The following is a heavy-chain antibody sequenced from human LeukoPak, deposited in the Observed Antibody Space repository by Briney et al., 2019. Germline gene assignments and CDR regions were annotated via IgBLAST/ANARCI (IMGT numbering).Heavy chain of an antibody. CDR3: AKPRYCSSTSCYWYFDL. CDR1: GFTFSSYA. Sequence: GGSLRLSCAASGFTFSSYAMSWVRQAPGKGLEWVSTISVSDDSTYYADSVKGRFTIPRDNSKSTLYLQMNSLRAADTAVYYCAKPRYCSSTSCYWYFDLWAVAPWSLSP. V-gene: IGHV3-23*01. CDR2: ISVSDDST. D-gene: IGHD2-2*01. J-gene: IGHJ2*01.